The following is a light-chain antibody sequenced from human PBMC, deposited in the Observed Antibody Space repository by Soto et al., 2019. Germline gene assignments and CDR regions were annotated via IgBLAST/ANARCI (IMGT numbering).Light chain of an antibody. CDR3: SSNAGSNNLV. J-gene: IGLJ2*01. Sequence: QSVLTQPPSASGTPGQSVTIPCTGTSSDVGDYNYVSWYQQHPGKAPKHMIYEVSRRPSGVPDRFSGSKSGNTASLTVSGLQAEDEADYYCSSNAGSNNLVFGGGTKLTVL. CDR2: EVS. V-gene: IGLV2-8*01. CDR1: SSDVGDYNY.